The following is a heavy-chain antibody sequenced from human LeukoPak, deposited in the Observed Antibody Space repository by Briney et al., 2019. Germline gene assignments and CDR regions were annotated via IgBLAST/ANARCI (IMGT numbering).Heavy chain of an antibody. Sequence: GGSLRLSCAASGFTFSAFAMSWVRQAPGKGLQWVSAISATGGTTYYADSVKGRFTSSRDNSKNVLYLQLSSLRAEDTAIYYCAKGKQTAFLDWFDPWGQGTLVTVSS. V-gene: IGHV3-23*01. J-gene: IGHJ5*02. D-gene: IGHD2-21*02. CDR2: ISATGGTT. CDR3: AKGKQTAFLDWFDP. CDR1: GFTFSAFA.